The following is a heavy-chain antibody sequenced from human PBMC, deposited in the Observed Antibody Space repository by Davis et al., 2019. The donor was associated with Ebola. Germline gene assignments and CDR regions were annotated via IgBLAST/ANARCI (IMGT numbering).Heavy chain of an antibody. Sequence: ASVKVSCKASGYTFTGYYMHWVRQAPGQGLEWMGWINSNSGGTNYAQKFQGWVTMTRDTSISTAYMELSRLRSDDTAVYYCARAIVGATEWFDPWGQGTLVTVSS. CDR1: GYTFTGYY. CDR2: INSNSGGT. V-gene: IGHV1-2*04. CDR3: ARAIVGATEWFDP. J-gene: IGHJ5*02. D-gene: IGHD1-26*01.